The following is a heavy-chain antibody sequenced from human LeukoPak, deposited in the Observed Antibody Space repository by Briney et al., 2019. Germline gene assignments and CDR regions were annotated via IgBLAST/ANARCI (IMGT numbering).Heavy chain of an antibody. J-gene: IGHJ4*02. Sequence: GGSLRLSCAASGLSFSSFAMSWVRQGPGRGLEWVSSIRGNGETFYVDSVKGRFTLSSDSSRNTVYFQLNNLRVEDTAIYYCGKASWVASTDAVRWGQGTLVTVSS. V-gene: IGHV3-23*01. CDR2: IRGNGET. D-gene: IGHD3-16*01. CDR1: GLSFSSFA. CDR3: GKASWVASTDAVR.